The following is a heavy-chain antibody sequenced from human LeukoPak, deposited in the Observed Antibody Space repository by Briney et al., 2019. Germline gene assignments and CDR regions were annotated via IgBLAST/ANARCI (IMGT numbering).Heavy chain of an antibody. J-gene: IGHJ6*03. V-gene: IGHV4-59*01. Sequence: SETLSLTCIVSGGSISSYYWSWIRQPPGKGLEWIGYIYYTGSTTYNPSLKSRVTISVDTSKNQFSLKLSSVTAADTAVYYCARTTEAHSWRTRYYDYYMDVWGKGTTVTVSS. CDR3: ARTTEAHSWRTRYYDYYMDV. D-gene: IGHD6-13*01. CDR2: IYYTGST. CDR1: GGSISSYY.